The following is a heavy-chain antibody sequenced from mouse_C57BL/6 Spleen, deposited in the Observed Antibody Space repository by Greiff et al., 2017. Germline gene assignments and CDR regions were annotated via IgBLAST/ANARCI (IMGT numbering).Heavy chain of an antibody. CDR3: ARSETAQVPFAY. J-gene: IGHJ3*01. Sequence: QVQLKQPGAELVRPGSSVKLSCKASGYTFTSYWMHWVKQRPIQGLEWIGNIDPSDSETHYNQKFKDKATLTVDKSSSTAYMQLSSLTSEDSAGYYCARSETAQVPFAYWGQGTLVTVSA. CDR1: GYTFTSYW. V-gene: IGHV1-52*01. D-gene: IGHD3-2*02. CDR2: IDPSDSET.